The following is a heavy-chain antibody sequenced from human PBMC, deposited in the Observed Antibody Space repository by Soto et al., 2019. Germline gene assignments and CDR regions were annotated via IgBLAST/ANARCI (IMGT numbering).Heavy chain of an antibody. Sequence: GGSLRLSCTASGFTFSSYAMSLVRQAPGKGLEWVSGISAGGSNTYYPQSVKGRFTISRDNAKNSLYLQMNSLRPEDTALYYCSKDIREYRSVLTYFDYWGHGTLVTVSS. V-gene: IGHV3-23*01. J-gene: IGHJ4*01. D-gene: IGHD6-19*01. CDR3: SKDIREYRSVLTYFDY. CDR2: ISAGGSNT. CDR1: GFTFSSYA.